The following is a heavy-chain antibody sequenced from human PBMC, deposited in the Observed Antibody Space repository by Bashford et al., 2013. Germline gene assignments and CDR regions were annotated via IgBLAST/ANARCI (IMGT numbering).Heavy chain of an antibody. CDR2: INPSSGGT. CDR3: ARDVGSDSFYFDY. J-gene: IGHJ4*02. D-gene: IGHD3-9*01. V-gene: IGHV1-2*02. CDR1: GYTFTGYY. Sequence: ASVKVSCKASGYTFTGYYMHWVRQAPGQGLEWMGWINPSSGGTNYAQRFQGRVTMTRDTSVSTAYLELRSLRSDDTAVYYCARDVGSDSFYFDYWGQGTLVTVSS.